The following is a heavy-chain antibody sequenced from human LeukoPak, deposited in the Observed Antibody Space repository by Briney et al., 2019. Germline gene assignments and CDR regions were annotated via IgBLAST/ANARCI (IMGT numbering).Heavy chain of an antibody. J-gene: IGHJ4*02. V-gene: IGHV1-3*01. D-gene: IGHD3-22*01. CDR3: ARDTDVNRWLLRKTFDY. CDR2: INAGNGNT. CDR1: GYTFTSYA. Sequence: ASVKVSCKASGYTFTSYAMHWVRQAPGQRLEWMGWINAGNGNTKYSQKFQGRVTITKDTSASTAYMELSSLRSEDTAVYYCARDTDVNRWLLRKTFDYWGQGTLVTVSS.